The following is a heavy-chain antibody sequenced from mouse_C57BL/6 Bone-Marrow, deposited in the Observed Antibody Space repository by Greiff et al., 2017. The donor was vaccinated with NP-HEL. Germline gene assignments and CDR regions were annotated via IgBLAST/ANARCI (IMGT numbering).Heavy chain of an antibody. Sequence: VQLKQSVAELVRPGASVKLSCTASGFNIKNTYMPWVKQRPEQGLEWIGRIDPASGNTKYAPKFQGEATITANTSTNTAYLQLSSLTSEDTAIYYGALITTVVARDWFAYWGQGTMVTVSA. CDR1: GFNIKNTY. CDR2: IDPASGNT. D-gene: IGHD1-1*01. V-gene: IGHV14-3*01. CDR3: ALITTVVARDWFAY. J-gene: IGHJ3*01.